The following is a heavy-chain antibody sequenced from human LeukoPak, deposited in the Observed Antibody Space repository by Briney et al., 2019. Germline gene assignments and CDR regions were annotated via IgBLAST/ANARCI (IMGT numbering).Heavy chain of an antibody. D-gene: IGHD5-18*01. CDR2: IWYDGSNK. V-gene: IGHV3-33*01. J-gene: IGHJ3*02. CDR3: ARDSRGYSYGYDAFDI. CDR1: GFTFGSYG. Sequence: GGSLRLSCAASGFTFGSYGMHWVRQAPGKGLEWVAVIWYDGSNKYYADSVKGRFTISRDNSKNTLYLQMNSLRAEDTAVYYCARDSRGYSYGYDAFDIWGQGTMVTVSS.